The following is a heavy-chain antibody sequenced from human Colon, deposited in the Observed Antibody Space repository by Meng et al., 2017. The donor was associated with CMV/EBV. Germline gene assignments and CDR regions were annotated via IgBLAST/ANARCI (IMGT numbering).Heavy chain of an antibody. V-gene: IGHV3-43*01. Sequence: GESLKISCAASGFTFDDYTMNWVRHAPGKGLEWVALVSWDGGSTRYADSVRGRFTISRDNINNLLVLQLNSLRSDDRALYYCAKGTAATTVPDFDSWGQGTLVTVSS. CDR2: VSWDGGST. J-gene: IGHJ4*02. CDR3: AKGTAATTVPDFDS. CDR1: GFTFDDYT. D-gene: IGHD4-17*01.